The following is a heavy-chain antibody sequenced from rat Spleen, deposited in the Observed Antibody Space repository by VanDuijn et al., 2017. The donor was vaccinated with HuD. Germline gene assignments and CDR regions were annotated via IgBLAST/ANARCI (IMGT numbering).Heavy chain of an antibody. D-gene: IGHD1-12*03. V-gene: IGHV2-30*01. Sequence: QVQLKESGPGLVQPSQTLSLTCTVSEFSLTTYNVYWVRQPPGKGLEWMGVIWTGGSTDYNSALKSRLSISRDTSKSQVFLKMNSLQTEDIATYYCARGPRYYDGYYGRFDYWGQGVMVTVSS. CDR3: ARGPRYYDGYYGRFDY. J-gene: IGHJ2*01. CDR1: EFSLTTYN. CDR2: IWTGGST.